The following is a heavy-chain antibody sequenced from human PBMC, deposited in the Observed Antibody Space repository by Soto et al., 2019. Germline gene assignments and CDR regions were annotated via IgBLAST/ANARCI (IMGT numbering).Heavy chain of an antibody. CDR3: ARGIQPPTLSPWDV. Sequence: KASETLSLTCTVSGVSVSGSSCWTWIRQSPGRGLEWIGYILHRGGTNYNPSLKSRVTISADVSESLVSLTMTAVTDADTAHYSCARGIQPPTLSPWDVWGPGISVTVSS. V-gene: IGHV4-61*01. CDR2: ILHRGGT. CDR1: GVSVSGSSC. J-gene: IGHJ6*01. D-gene: IGHD1-1*01.